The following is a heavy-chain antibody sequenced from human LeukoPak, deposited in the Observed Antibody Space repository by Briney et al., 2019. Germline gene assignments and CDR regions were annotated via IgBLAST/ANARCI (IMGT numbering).Heavy chain of an antibody. CDR2: IYYSGST. CDR3: ARLSGMTNYYGMDV. V-gene: IGHV4-59*08. Sequence: SETLSLTCTVSGGSISSYYWSWIRQPPGKGLEWIGYIYYSGSTNYNPSLKSRVTISVDTSKNQFSLKLSSVTAADTAVYYCARLSGMTNYYGMDVWGQGTTVTVSS. CDR1: GGSISSYY. D-gene: IGHD4-11*01. J-gene: IGHJ6*02.